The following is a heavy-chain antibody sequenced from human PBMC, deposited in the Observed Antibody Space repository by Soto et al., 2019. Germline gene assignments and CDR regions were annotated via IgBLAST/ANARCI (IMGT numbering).Heavy chain of an antibody. D-gene: IGHD3-9*01. J-gene: IGHJ4*01. Sequence: ASVKVSCKASGYTFTSYGISWVRQAPGQGLEWMGWISAYNGNTNYAQKLQGRVTMTTDTSTSTAYMELRSLRSDDTAVYYCARDPVASTYYDILTGYYPPWYYFDYWG. CDR1: GYTFTSYG. CDR2: ISAYNGNT. CDR3: ARDPVASTYYDILTGYYPPWYYFDY. V-gene: IGHV1-18*01.